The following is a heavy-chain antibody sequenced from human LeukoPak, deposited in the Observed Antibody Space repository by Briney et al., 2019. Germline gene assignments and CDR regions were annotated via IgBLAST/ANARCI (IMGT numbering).Heavy chain of an antibody. J-gene: IGHJ4*02. V-gene: IGHV3-21*01. CDR3: ARSVATAMVDY. CDR1: GFTFSSYS. D-gene: IGHD5-18*01. Sequence: PGGSLRLSCAASGFTFSSYSMTWVRQAPGKGLEWVPSISSSSSYIYYADSVKGRFTISRDNAKNSLYLQMNSLRAEDTAVYYCARSVATAMVDYWGQGTLVTVSS. CDR2: ISSSSSYI.